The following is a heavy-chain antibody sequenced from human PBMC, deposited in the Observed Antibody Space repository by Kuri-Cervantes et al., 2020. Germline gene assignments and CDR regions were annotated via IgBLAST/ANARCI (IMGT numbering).Heavy chain of an antibody. Sequence: LRLSCAASGFTFSSYAMHWVRQAPGKGLEWVAVISYDGSNKYYADSVKGRFTISRDNSKNTLYLQMNSLRAEDTAVYYCAREVPRELGWDYWGQGTLVTVSS. CDR2: ISYDGSNK. V-gene: IGHV3-30*07. D-gene: IGHD7-27*01. CDR3: AREVPRELGWDY. CDR1: GFTFSSYA. J-gene: IGHJ4*02.